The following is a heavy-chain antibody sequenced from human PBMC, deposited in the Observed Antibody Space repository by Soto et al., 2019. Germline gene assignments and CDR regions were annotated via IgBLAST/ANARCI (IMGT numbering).Heavy chain of an antibody. CDR2: IRSKANSYAT. J-gene: IGHJ4*02. D-gene: IGHD3-22*01. CDR1: GFTFSGSA. Sequence: GGSLRLSCAASGFTFSGSAMHWVRQASGKGLEWVGRIRSKANSYATAYAASVKGRFTISRDDSKNTAYLQMNSLKTEDTAVYYCARATYYDSSGYVDYWGQGTLVTVSS. V-gene: IGHV3-73*01. CDR3: ARATYYDSSGYVDY.